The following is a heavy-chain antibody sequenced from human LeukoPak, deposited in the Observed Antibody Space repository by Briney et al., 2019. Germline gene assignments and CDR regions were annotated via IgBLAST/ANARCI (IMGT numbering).Heavy chain of an antibody. CDR2: IYHSGST. V-gene: IGHV4-38-2*02. CDR3: ARFGEDVYSSDTGGYYLD. J-gene: IGHJ4*02. Sequence: SETLSLTCTVSGDSISSGYYWGWVRQPPGKGLEWIGSIYHSGSTYHNPSLKSRVSISVDTSKNQFSLKLSSVTAAATAVYYCARFGEDVYSSDTGGYYLDWGQGTLVTVSS. CDR1: GDSISSGYY. D-gene: IGHD3-22*01.